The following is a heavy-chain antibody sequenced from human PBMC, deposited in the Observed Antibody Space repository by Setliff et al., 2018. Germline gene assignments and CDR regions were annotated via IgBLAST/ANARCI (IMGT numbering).Heavy chain of an antibody. V-gene: IGHV3-7*03. CDR3: ARGYRGYYNFWSGSQGANWFDP. Sequence: GGSLRLSCAASGFTFSSYAMSWVRQAPGKGLEWVANIKQDGSEKYYVDSVKGRFTISRDNAKNSLFLQMNSLRSEDTAVYYCARGYRGYYNFWSGSQGANWFDPWGQGTLVTVSS. CDR1: GFTFSSYA. CDR2: IKQDGSEK. J-gene: IGHJ5*02. D-gene: IGHD3-3*01.